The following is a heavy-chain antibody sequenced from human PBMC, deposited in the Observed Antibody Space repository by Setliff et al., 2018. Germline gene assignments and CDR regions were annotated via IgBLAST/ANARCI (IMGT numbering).Heavy chain of an antibody. V-gene: IGHV4-61*01. CDR3: ARDRTYYGSGTYTRWFDI. Sequence: PSETLSLTCTVSGGSISGASIRSYYWSWIRQPPGKGLEFIGYVYYSGTTNYDPSLKSRVTISVDTSKNQFSLKLSSVTAADTAVYYCARDRTYYGSGTYTRWFDIWGQGTLVTVSS. D-gene: IGHD3-10*01. CDR1: GGSISGASIRSYY. J-gene: IGHJ5*02. CDR2: VYYSGTT.